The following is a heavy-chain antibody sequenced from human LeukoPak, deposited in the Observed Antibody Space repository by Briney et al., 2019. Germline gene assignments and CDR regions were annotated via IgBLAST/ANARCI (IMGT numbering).Heavy chain of an antibody. CDR2: IDPSDSYT. D-gene: IGHD2-2*01. Sequence: GESLKISCKGSGYSFTSYWISWVRQMPGKGLEWMGRIDPSDSYTNYSPSFQGHVTISADKSISTAYLQWSSLKASDTAMYYCARRGYCSSTSCYYYGMDVWGKGITVTVSS. CDR1: GYSFTSYW. V-gene: IGHV5-10-1*01. CDR3: ARRGYCSSTSCYYYGMDV. J-gene: IGHJ6*04.